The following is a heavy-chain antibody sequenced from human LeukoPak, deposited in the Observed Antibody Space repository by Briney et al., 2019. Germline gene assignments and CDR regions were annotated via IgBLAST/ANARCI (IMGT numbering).Heavy chain of an antibody. V-gene: IGHV4-59*01. CDR2: IYYTGST. CDR3: ARKSVAVRDAFDI. CDR1: GGSFSGYY. J-gene: IGHJ3*02. Sequence: SETLSLTCAVYGGSFSGYYWSWIRQPPGKGLDWIGYIYYTGSTYYNPSLKSRVTISVDTSKNQFSLKLNSVTAADTAVYYCARKSVAVRDAFDIWGQGTMVTVSS. D-gene: IGHD6-19*01.